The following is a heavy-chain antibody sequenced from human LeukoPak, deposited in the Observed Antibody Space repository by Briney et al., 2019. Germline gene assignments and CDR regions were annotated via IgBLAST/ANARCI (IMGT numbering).Heavy chain of an antibody. V-gene: IGHV1-8*01. D-gene: IGHD3-10*01. CDR1: GYTFTSYD. CDR3: ARANYYGSGKKDLDY. CDR2: MNPNSGNA. Sequence: ASVKVSCKASGYTFTSYDINWVRQATGQGLEWMGWMNPNSGNAGYAQKFQGRVTMTRNTSMSTAYMELNSLRSEDTAVYYCARANYYGSGKKDLDYWGQGTLVTVSS. J-gene: IGHJ4*02.